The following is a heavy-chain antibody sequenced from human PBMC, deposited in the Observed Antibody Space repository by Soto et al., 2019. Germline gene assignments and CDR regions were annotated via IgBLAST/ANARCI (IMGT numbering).Heavy chain of an antibody. J-gene: IGHJ4*02. D-gene: IGHD3-22*01. CDR2: IGAHNGDT. Sequence: ASVEVSCKASGYTFSTYGFTWVRQAPGQGLEWMGWIGAHNGDTNYAQNFQGRVTMTTDTSTTTSYMELTSLTSHDTAVYFCATRGDNHHDSSAYFMPFDFWGQGTLVTVSS. V-gene: IGHV1-18*01. CDR1: GYTFSTYG. CDR3: ATRGDNHHDSSAYFMPFDF.